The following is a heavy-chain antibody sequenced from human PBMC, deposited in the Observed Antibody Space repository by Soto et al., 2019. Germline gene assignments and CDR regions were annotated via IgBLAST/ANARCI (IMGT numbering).Heavy chain of an antibody. V-gene: IGHV4-34*01. D-gene: IGHD3-3*01. CDR3: ARGVVFDY. CDR1: GGSFSVYY. Sequence: SETLSLTCAVYGGSFSVYYWSWIRQPPGKGLEWIGEINLGGSTNYNASLKSRVSISVETSKTQFSRKVNSVTAADTAVYYCARGVVFDYWSQGTLITFSS. J-gene: IGHJ4*02. CDR2: INLGGST.